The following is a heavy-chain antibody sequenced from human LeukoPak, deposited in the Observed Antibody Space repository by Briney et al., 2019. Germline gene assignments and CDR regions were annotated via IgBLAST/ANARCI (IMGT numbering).Heavy chain of an antibody. CDR1: GGSFSGYY. J-gene: IGHJ4*02. Sequence: SETLSLTCAVYGGSFSGYYWSWIRQPSGKGLEWIGEINHSGSTNYNPSLKSRVTISVDTSKNQFSLKLSSVTAADTAVYYCARHSGIAAADFVYWGQGTLVTVSS. V-gene: IGHV4-34*01. CDR2: INHSGST. CDR3: ARHSGIAAADFVY. D-gene: IGHD6-13*01.